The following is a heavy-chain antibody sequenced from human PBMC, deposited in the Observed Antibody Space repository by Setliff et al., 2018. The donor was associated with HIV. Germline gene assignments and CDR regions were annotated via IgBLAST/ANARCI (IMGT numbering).Heavy chain of an antibody. CDR1: GYTISAHG. D-gene: IGHD3-9*01. J-gene: IGHJ6*02. CDR3: AIDGLSYNILPGSIAYFHSGMDV. CDR2: ISGDTGDL. V-gene: IGHV1-18*01. Sequence: ASVKVSCKASGYTISAHGVSWVRHVPGHGLEWMGWISGDTGDLKYSQRFEGRLTMTTETSTNTAYMELRSLRSDDTAVYYCAIDGLSYNILPGSIAYFHSGMDVWGQGTTVTVSS.